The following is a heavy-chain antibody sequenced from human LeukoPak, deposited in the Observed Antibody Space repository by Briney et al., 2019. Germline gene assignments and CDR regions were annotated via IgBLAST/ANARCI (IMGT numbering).Heavy chain of an antibody. J-gene: IGHJ4*02. D-gene: IGHD6-13*01. Sequence: GGSLRLSCAASGFTFSSYAMSWVRQAPGKGLEWVSAISGSGGSTYYADSVKGRFTISRDNSKNTLYQQMNSLRAEDTAVYYCAKDGRYSSSWYEAPHFDYWGQGTLVTVSS. CDR3: AKDGRYSSSWYEAPHFDY. CDR1: GFTFSSYA. CDR2: ISGSGGST. V-gene: IGHV3-23*01.